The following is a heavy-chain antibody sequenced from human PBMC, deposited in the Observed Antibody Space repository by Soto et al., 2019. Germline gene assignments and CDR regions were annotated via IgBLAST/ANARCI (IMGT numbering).Heavy chain of an antibody. J-gene: IGHJ4*02. CDR3: ARGEDYGGNPDY. Sequence: SETLSLTCTVSGGSISSYYWIWIRQHPVKGLEWIGYIYYSGSTNYNPSLKSRVTISVDTSKNQFSLKLTSVTAADTAVYYCARGEDYGGNPDYWGQGTLVTVSS. V-gene: IGHV4-59*01. D-gene: IGHD4-17*01. CDR1: GGSISSYY. CDR2: IYYSGST.